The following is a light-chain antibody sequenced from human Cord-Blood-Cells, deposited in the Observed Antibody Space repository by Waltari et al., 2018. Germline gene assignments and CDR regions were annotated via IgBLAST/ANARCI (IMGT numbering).Light chain of an antibody. CDR3: CSYAGSSNWV. V-gene: IGLV2-23*01. Sequence: QSALTHPASVSGSPGQSLPLSCTGTSSDVGSYNLFSWYQQHPGKAPKLMIYEGSKRPSGVSNRFSGSKSGNTASLTISGLQAEDEADYYCCSYAGSSNWVFGGGTKLTVL. CDR2: EGS. CDR1: SSDVGSYNL. J-gene: IGLJ3*02.